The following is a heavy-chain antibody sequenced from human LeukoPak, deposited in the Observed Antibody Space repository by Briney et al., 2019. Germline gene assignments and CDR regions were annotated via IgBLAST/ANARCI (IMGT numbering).Heavy chain of an antibody. D-gene: IGHD7-27*01. V-gene: IGHV1-69*13. Sequence: GASVEVSCKASGGTFSSYAISWVRQAPGQGLEWMGGIIPIFGTANYAQKFQGRVTITADESTSTAYMELSSLRSEDTAVYYCARGFQLGGNSDYWGQGTLVTVSS. J-gene: IGHJ4*02. CDR2: IIPIFGTA. CDR3: ARGFQLGGNSDY. CDR1: GGTFSSYA.